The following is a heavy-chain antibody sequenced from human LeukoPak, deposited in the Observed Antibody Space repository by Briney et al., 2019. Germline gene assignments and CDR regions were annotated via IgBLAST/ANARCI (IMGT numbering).Heavy chain of an antibody. CDR3: ASGFGPGYYYYMDV. CDR1: GGSFSGYY. J-gene: IGHJ6*03. CDR2: INHSGST. D-gene: IGHD3-10*01. V-gene: IGHV4-34*01. Sequence: KPSETLSPTCAVYGGSFSGYYWSWIRQPPGKGLEWIGEINHSGSTNYNPSLKSRVTISVDTSKNQFSLKLSSVTAADTAVYYCASGFGPGYYYYMDVWGKGTTVTVSS.